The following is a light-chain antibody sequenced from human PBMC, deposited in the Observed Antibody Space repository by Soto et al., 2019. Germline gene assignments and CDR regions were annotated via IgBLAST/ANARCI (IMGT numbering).Light chain of an antibody. V-gene: IGKV3-15*01. CDR1: QSVRSK. J-gene: IGKJ1*01. CDR3: LQYYGWPKT. Sequence: EIVVTQSPATLSVSPGERATLSCRASQSVRSKLARYQHIPGQAPRLLIYGATTRATGIPTRFSGSESGTEFTLTIGSLQSEDVAVYYCLQYYGWPKTFGQGTKVEIK. CDR2: GAT.